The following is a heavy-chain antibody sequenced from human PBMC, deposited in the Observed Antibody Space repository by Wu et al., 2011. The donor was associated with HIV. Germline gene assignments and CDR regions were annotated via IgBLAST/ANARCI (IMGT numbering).Heavy chain of an antibody. J-gene: IGHJ3*02. CDR2: ISAYNGDT. Sequence: CKASGYTFTSYGISWVRQAPGQGLEWMGWISAYNGDTNYAQKLQGRVTMTTDTSTSTAYMELRSLRSDDTAVYYCARGGYGSGSYYPGAFDIWGQGTMVTVSS. CDR1: GYTFTSYG. CDR3: ARGGYGSGSYYPGAFDI. V-gene: IGHV1-18*01. D-gene: IGHD3-10*01.